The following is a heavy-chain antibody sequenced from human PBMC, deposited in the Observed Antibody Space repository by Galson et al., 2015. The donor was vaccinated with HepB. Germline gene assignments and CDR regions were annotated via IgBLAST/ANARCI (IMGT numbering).Heavy chain of an antibody. Sequence: SLRLSCAASGFTFSSYWMHWVRQAPGKGLEWVAVIWYDGRYKYYADSVKGRFTISRDNSKNTLYLQMNSLRDEDTAVYYCARDRGVVTAIDAFDIWGQGTMVTVSS. D-gene: IGHD2-21*02. CDR1: GFTFSSYW. V-gene: IGHV3-33*08. J-gene: IGHJ3*02. CDR2: IWYDGRYK. CDR3: ARDRGVVTAIDAFDI.